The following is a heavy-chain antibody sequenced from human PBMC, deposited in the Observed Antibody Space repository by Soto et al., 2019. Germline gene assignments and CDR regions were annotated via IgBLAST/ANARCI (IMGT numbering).Heavy chain of an antibody. Sequence: ASVKVSCKASGYTFTSYGINWVRQATGQGLEWMGWMNPNSGNTGYAQKFQGRVTMTRNTSISTAYMELSSLRSEDTAVYYCAESWGELLRFDIWGQGTMVTVSS. CDR2: MNPNSGNT. V-gene: IGHV1-8*01. D-gene: IGHD1-26*01. CDR1: GYTFTSYG. J-gene: IGHJ3*02. CDR3: AESWGELLRFDI.